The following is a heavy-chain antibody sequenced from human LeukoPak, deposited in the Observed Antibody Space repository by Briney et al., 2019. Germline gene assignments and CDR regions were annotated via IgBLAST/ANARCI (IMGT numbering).Heavy chain of an antibody. V-gene: IGHV4-39*01. CDR1: GGPISGSSYY. D-gene: IGHD6-19*01. J-gene: IGHJ4*02. Sequence: SETLSLTCTVSGGPISGSSYYWGWIRQPPGKGLEWIGSIYYSGSSNYNPSLKSRVTISVDTSKNQVSLKLRSVTAADTAVYYCARHGQQWLRLPFDYWGQGTLVTVSS. CDR2: IYYSGSS. CDR3: ARHGQQWLRLPFDY.